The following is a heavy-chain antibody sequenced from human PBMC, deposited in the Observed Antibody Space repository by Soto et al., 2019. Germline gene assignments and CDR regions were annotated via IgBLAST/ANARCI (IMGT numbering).Heavy chain of an antibody. Sequence: GGSLRLSCAASGFTFSDYYMSWIRQAPGKGLEWVSYISSSGSTIYYADSVKGRFTISRDNTKNSLYLQMNSLRAEDTAVYYCARAVAGTSAYYYHFYYMDVWGKGITVTVSS. D-gene: IGHD6-19*01. CDR1: GFTFSDYY. CDR2: ISSSGSTI. CDR3: ARAVAGTSAYYYHFYYMDV. V-gene: IGHV3-11*01. J-gene: IGHJ6*03.